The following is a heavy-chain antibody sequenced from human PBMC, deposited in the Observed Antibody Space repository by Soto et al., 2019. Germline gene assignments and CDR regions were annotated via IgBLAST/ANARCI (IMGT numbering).Heavy chain of an antibody. CDR2: LCRNGGGT. D-gene: IGHD2-15*01. J-gene: IGHJ3*02. CDR3: VREPRYCSGGSCSIMGDAFDI. V-gene: IGHV3-64D*08. CDR1: GDSISSSN. Sequence: ETLSLTCAVSGDSISSSNWWTWVRQAPGKGLEYISALCRNGGGTYNAYSVKGRFTISRDNSKYSLYLQMNSLRAEDSAVYYCVREPRYCSGGSCSIMGDAFDIWGQGTMVTVSS.